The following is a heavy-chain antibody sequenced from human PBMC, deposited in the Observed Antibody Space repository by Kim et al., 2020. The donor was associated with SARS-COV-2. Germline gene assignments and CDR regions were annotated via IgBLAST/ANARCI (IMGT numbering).Heavy chain of an antibody. CDR3: YTYGDYFL. J-gene: IGHJ4*02. D-gene: IGHD4-17*01. CDR1: GFTFSGST. CDR2: IRIKTNNYAT. Sequence: GGSLRLSCAASGFTFSGSTIHWVRQASGKGLEWVGHIRIKTNNYATAYAASVKGRFTISRDDPRNTADLQMNSLKTEDTAVYYCYTYGDYFLWGQGTLVTVSS. V-gene: IGHV3-73*01.